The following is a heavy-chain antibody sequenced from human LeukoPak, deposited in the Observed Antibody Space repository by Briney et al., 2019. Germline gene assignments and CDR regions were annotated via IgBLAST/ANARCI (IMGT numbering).Heavy chain of an antibody. CDR1: GFTFSSFN. CDR2: ITSRGTQI. CDR3: ARDPYSGNYGNDYYYYMDV. J-gene: IGHJ6*03. Sequence: GGSLRLSCAASGFTFSSFNMNWVRQAPGKAMEWVSSITSRGTQIFYADSVRGRFTISRDNAKNSLYLQMDSLGPDDTAVYYCARDPYSGNYGNDYYYYMDVWGKGTTVTISS. V-gene: IGHV3-21*01. D-gene: IGHD1-26*01.